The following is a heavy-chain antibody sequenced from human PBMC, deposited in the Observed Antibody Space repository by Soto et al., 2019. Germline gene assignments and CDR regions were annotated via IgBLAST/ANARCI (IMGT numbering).Heavy chain of an antibody. D-gene: IGHD1-1*01. Sequence: QITLKESGPTLLKPTQTLTLTCTLSGLSLKSGGVGVGWIRQPPGKALEWVALIFWDDDKRYSPSLMSKLTITKDTSTNQVVLTMTNMDPVDTATYYCVLRRGSFRHSYSYYGVDVWGPGTTVTVSS. CDR3: VLRRGSFRHSYSYYGVDV. CDR2: IFWDDDK. J-gene: IGHJ6*02. V-gene: IGHV2-5*02. CDR1: GLSLKSGGVG.